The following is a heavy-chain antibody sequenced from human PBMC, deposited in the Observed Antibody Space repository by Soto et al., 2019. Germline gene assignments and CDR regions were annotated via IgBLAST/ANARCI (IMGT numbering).Heavy chain of an antibody. CDR2: ISTYIGST. D-gene: IGHD6-19*01. J-gene: IGHJ5*02. CDR3: ARGVAGPLHWFDP. V-gene: IGHV1-18*01. Sequence: EASVKVSCKASGYTFTTYGITWVRQAPGQGLEWTGWISTYIGSTDYAQKLQGRVTITRDTSASTAYMELSSLRSEDTAVYYCARGVAGPLHWFDPWGQGTLVTAPQ. CDR1: GYTFTTYG.